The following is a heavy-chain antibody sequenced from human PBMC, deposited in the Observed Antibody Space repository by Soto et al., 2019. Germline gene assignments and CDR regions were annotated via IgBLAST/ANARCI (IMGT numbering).Heavy chain of an antibody. J-gene: IGHJ4*02. V-gene: IGHV3-30-3*01. CDR3: ARAAVDATHSFDY. D-gene: IGHD6-19*01. CDR2: ISYDGSNK. CDR1: GFTFSSYA. Sequence: GGSLRLSCAASGFTFSSYAMHWVRQAPGKGLEWVAVISYDGSNKYYADSVKGRFTISRDNSKNTLYLQMNSLRAEDTAVYYCARAAVDATHSFDYWGQGTLVTVSS.